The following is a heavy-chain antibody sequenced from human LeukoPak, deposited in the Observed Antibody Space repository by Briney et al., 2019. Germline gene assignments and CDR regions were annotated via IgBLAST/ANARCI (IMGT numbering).Heavy chain of an antibody. J-gene: IGHJ4*02. CDR1: GFTFSRYA. D-gene: IGHD6-19*01. CDR3: ARSRSGSVAGTSDD. CDR2: VSTDGDT. Sequence: GGSLRLSCAASGFTFSRYAMSWVRQAPGKGLEWVSSVSTDGDTYYTDSVKGRFTISRDVSRNTLFLQMISLRAEDTALYYCARSRSGSVAGTSDDWGQGTLVIVSS. V-gene: IGHV3-23*01.